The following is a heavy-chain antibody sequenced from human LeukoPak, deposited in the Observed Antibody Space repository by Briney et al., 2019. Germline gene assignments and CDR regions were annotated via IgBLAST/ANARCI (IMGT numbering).Heavy chain of an antibody. CDR3: ARARERGYRWCYDY. D-gene: IGHD4/OR15-4a*01. V-gene: IGHV4-34*01. CDR1: GGSFSGYY. Sequence: SETLSLTCTVYGGSFSGYYWSWIRQPPGRGLEWIGEINHSGSINYNPSLKSRVTISVDTSKNQFSLKLSSVTAAVTAVYCCARARERGYRWCYDYWGQGTLVTVSS. CDR2: INHSGSI. J-gene: IGHJ4*02.